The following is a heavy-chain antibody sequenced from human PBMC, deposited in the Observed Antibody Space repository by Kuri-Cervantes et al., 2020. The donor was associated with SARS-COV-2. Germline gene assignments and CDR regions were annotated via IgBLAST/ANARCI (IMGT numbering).Heavy chain of an antibody. J-gene: IGHJ4*02. CDR2: IYTSGST. D-gene: IGHD3-22*01. Sequence: SETLSLTCTVSGGSISSGSYYWSWIRQPAGKGLEWIGRIYTSGSTNYNPSLQSRVTISVDTSKNQFSLKLSSVTAADTAVYSCARVYYDSSGYYEVRYFDYWGQGTLVTVSS. CDR3: ARVYYDSSGYYEVRYFDY. V-gene: IGHV4-61*02. CDR1: GGSISSGSYY.